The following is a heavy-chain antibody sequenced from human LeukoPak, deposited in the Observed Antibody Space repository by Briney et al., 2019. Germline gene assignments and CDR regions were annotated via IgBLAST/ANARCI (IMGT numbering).Heavy chain of an antibody. J-gene: IGHJ4*02. D-gene: IGHD3-22*01. CDR3: ARDHDSSGYYYMD. CDR1: GFTFSSYA. Sequence: PGGSLRLSSAASGFTFSSYAMSWVRQAPGEGLEWVSAIRGSGDRTHYADSVKGRFTISRDNSKNTLYLQMNSLRAEDTAVYYCARDHDSSGYYYMDWGQGTLVTVSA. V-gene: IGHV3-23*01. CDR2: IRGSGDRT.